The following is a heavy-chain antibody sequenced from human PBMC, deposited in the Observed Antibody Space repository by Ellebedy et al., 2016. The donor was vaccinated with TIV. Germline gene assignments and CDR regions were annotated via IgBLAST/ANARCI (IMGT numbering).Heavy chain of an antibody. V-gene: IGHV3-66*01. Sequence: GESLKISCAASGFILSTNYMSWVRQAPGKGLEWVSVIYPGGTTNYADSVKGRFTISRDNSKKTVYLQMNSLRAEDTAVYYCARAYYGMDVWGQGTTVTVSS. CDR3: ARAYYGMDV. J-gene: IGHJ6*02. CDR1: GFILSTNY. CDR2: IYPGGTT.